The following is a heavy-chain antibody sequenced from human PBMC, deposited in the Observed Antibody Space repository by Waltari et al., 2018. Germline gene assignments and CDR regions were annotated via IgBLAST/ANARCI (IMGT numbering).Heavy chain of an antibody. J-gene: IGHJ3*02. CDR3: ARHIYAGPMRGAFDI. D-gene: IGHD2-21*01. CDR1: GYSISSGYY. V-gene: IGHV4-38-2*01. Sequence: QVQLQESGPGLVKPSETLSLTCAVSGYSISSGYYWGWIRQPPGKGLEWIGSIYHSGSTYYNPSLKSRVTISVDTSKNQFSLKLSSVTAADTAVYYCARHIYAGPMRGAFDIWGQGTMVTVSS. CDR2: IYHSGST.